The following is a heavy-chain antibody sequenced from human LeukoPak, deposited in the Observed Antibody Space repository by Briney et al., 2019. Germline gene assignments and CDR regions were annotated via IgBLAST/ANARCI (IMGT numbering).Heavy chain of an antibody. J-gene: IGHJ3*02. CDR2: IYTSGST. Sequence: SETLSLTCTVSGASISGYYWSWIRQPAGKGLEWIGRIYTSGSTNYNPSLKSRVTISVDTSKNQFSLKLSSVTAADTAVYYCARGAYGGNSLGAFDIWGQGTMVTVSS. D-gene: IGHD4-23*01. CDR3: ARGAYGGNSLGAFDI. V-gene: IGHV4-4*07. CDR1: GASISGYY.